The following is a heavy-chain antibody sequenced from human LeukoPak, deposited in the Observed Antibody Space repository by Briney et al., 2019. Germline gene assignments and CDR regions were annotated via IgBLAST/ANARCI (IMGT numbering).Heavy chain of an antibody. Sequence: ASVKVSCKASGYTFTGYYMHWVRQAPGQGLEWMGRINPNSGGTNYAQKFQGRVTMTRDTSISTAYMGLSRLRSDDTAVYYCARENQDYYDSSGYDYWGQGTLVTVSS. CDR1: GYTFTGYY. D-gene: IGHD3-22*01. V-gene: IGHV1-2*06. CDR3: ARENQDYYDSSGYDY. CDR2: INPNSGGT. J-gene: IGHJ4*02.